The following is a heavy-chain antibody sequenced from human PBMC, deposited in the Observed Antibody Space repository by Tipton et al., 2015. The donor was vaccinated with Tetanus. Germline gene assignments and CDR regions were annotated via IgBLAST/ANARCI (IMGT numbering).Heavy chain of an antibody. Sequence: TLSLTCSVSGGSISYYYWSWIRQSPGKGLEWIGHIYYNGSTKYNPSLKSRVTVSLDTSKKHFSLRLSSVTAADTAVYYCARGGRCVGPACAGISPLLDVWGRGTLVTVSS. J-gene: IGHJ2*01. D-gene: IGHD2-15*01. CDR1: GGSISYYY. CDR2: IYYNGST. CDR3: ARGGRCVGPACAGISPLLDV. V-gene: IGHV4-59*01.